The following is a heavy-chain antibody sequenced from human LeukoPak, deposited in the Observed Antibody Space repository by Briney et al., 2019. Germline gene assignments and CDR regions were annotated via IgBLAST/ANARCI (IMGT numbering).Heavy chain of an antibody. Sequence: GGSLRLSCAASGFTFSNYAMHWVRQAPGKGLVWVSRINEDETTITYADSVKGRFTISRDNAKNTLFLQMSSLRAEDTAVYYCVRGLNGAGDYWGQGTLVTVSS. V-gene: IGHV3-74*01. D-gene: IGHD3-10*01. J-gene: IGHJ4*02. CDR3: VRGLNGAGDY. CDR2: INEDETTI. CDR1: GFTFSNYA.